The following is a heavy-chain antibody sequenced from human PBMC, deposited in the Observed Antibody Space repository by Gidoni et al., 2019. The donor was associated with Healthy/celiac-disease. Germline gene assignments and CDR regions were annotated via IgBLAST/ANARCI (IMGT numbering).Heavy chain of an antibody. CDR3: AKVSGDGYNGDWYFDL. V-gene: IGHV3-9*01. Sequence: EVQLVESGGGLVQPGRSLRLSCAASGFTFDDYAMHWVRQAPGKGLEWVSGISWNSGSIGYADSVKGRFTISRDNAKNSLYLQMNSLRAEDTALYYCAKVSGDGYNGDWYFDLWGRGTLVTVSS. CDR2: ISWNSGSI. CDR1: GFTFDDYA. J-gene: IGHJ2*01. D-gene: IGHD5-12*01.